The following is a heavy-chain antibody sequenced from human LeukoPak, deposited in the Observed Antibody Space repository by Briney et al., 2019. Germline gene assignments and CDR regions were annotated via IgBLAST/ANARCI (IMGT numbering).Heavy chain of an antibody. D-gene: IGHD3-9*01. CDR2: INYSGST. CDR3: GRRTSYDTLTGYIYWYFDL. J-gene: IGHJ2*01. V-gene: IGHV4-59*01. CDR1: GGSISSYY. Sequence: SETLSLTCTVSGGSISSYYWSWIRKPPGQGLEWIGYINYSGSTDYNPSLKSRVTMSVDTSKNQFSLRLSSVTAADTAVYFCGRRTSYDTLTGYIYWYFDLWGRGTLVTVSS.